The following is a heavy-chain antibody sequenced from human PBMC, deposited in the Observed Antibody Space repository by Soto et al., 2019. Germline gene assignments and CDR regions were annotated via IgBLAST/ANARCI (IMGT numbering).Heavy chain of an antibody. CDR3: ARHGSS. CDR1: GVSISGSSYY. V-gene: IGHV4-39*01. CDR2: IYYSGQT. J-gene: IGHJ5*02. Sequence: QLQLQESGPGLVKPSETLSLICSVSGVSISGSSYYWGWIRQPPGKGLEWIGSIYYSGQTYYNPSLKSRVNISVDRSKNQFSLNLTSVTATDTAFYYCARHGSSWGQGTLVTVSS.